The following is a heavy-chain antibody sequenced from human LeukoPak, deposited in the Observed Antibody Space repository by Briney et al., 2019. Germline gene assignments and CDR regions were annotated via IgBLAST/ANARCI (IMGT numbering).Heavy chain of an antibody. Sequence: SETLSLTCAVYGGSFSGYYWSWIRQPPGKGLEWIGEINHSGSTNYNPSLKSRVTISVDTSKNQFSLKLSSVTAADTAVYYCARRNRITIFGVVIKIYGMDVWGQGTTVTVSS. V-gene: IGHV4-34*01. CDR1: GGSFSGYY. CDR2: INHSGST. CDR3: ARRNRITIFGVVIKIYGMDV. D-gene: IGHD3-3*01. J-gene: IGHJ6*02.